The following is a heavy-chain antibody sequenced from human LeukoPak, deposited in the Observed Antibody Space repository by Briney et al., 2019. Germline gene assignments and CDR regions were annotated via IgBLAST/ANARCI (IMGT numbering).Heavy chain of an antibody. CDR2: ISSSSSTI. CDR3: ARTGRSAFDI. V-gene: IGHV3-48*01. J-gene: IGHJ3*02. CDR1: GFTFSSYS. Sequence: GGSLRLSCAASGFTFSSYSMNWVRQAPGKGLEWVSYISSSSSTIYYADSVKGRFTISRDNAKNSLYPQMNSLRAEDTAVYYCARTGRSAFDIWGQGTMVTVSS.